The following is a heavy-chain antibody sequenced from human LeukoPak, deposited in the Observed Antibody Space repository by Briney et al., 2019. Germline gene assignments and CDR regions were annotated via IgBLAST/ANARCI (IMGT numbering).Heavy chain of an antibody. Sequence: PGGSLRLSCVVSGFSVSNYEMNWVRQMPGKGLEWMGIIYPGDSDTRYSPSFQGQVTISADKSISTAYLQWSSLKASDTAMYYCARQSVGYCSSTSCYAGWFDYWGQGTLVTVSS. CDR3: ARQSVGYCSSTSCYAGWFDY. J-gene: IGHJ4*02. CDR1: GFSVSNYE. CDR2: IYPGDSDT. D-gene: IGHD2-2*01. V-gene: IGHV5-51*01.